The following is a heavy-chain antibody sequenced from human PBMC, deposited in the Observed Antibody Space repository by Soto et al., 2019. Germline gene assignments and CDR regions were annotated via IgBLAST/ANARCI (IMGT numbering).Heavy chain of an antibody. D-gene: IGHD3-10*01. CDR1: GGSISSDSYY. CDR3: SISSFLRSGDLFHGLDV. Sequence: PSETLSLTCTVSGGSISSDSYYWGWIRQSPEKGLEWIASISYSGSTYYNPTLKSRPIISVDTSNIQFSLKLTSVTAEDTALYFFSISSFLRSGDLFHGLDVWGQGTTVIVSS. CDR2: ISYSGST. J-gene: IGHJ6*02. V-gene: IGHV4-39*01.